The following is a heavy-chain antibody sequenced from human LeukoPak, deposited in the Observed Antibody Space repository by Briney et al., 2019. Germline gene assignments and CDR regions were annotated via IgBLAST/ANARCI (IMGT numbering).Heavy chain of an antibody. V-gene: IGHV4-4*07. CDR3: ARERCSNGVGLVNWFDL. CDR1: GGSFSSYY. Sequence: PSETLSLTCTVSGGSFSSYYGSWIRQPVGKGPEWIGRIYMTGDTNYNPSLKSRVTISVDKSKNQFSLKLSSVTAADTAVYYCARERCSNGVGLVNWFDLCGQGTLVTVS. CDR2: IYMTGDT. J-gene: IGHJ5*02. D-gene: IGHD2-8*01.